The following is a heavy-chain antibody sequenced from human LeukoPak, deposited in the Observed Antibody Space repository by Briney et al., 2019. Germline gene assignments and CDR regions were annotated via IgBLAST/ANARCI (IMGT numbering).Heavy chain of an antibody. CDR2: TYPGDFDT. J-gene: IGHJ3*02. D-gene: IGHD3-22*01. CDR1: GYSFTSYW. CDR3: ARHGPDYYDSSGYSVSDAFDI. Sequence: GGSLKSSCNGSGYSFTSYWIGWVGHMSGKGLEWMGITYPGDFDTRYSPSFQGQVTISADKSISTAYLQWSSLKASDTAMYSCARHGPDYYDSSGYSVSDAFDIWGQGTMVTVSS. V-gene: IGHV5-51*01.